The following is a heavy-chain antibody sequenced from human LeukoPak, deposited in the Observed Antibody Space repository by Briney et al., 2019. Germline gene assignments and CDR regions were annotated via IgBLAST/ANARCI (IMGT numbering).Heavy chain of an antibody. CDR3: ARARGYCSSTSCRDAFDI. D-gene: IGHD2-2*01. CDR2: INPSGGST. CDR1: GYTFTSYY. V-gene: IGHV1-46*01. Sequence: ASVKVSCKASGYTFTSYYMHWVRQAPGQGLEWMGIINPSGGSTSYAQKFQGRVTMTRDTSTSTVYMELSSLRSEDTAVYYCARARGYCSSTSCRDAFDIWGQGTMVTVSS. J-gene: IGHJ3*02.